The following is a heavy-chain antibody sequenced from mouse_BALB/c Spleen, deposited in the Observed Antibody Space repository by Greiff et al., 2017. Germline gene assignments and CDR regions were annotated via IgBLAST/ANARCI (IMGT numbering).Heavy chain of an antibody. CDR2: INPSNGRT. J-gene: IGHJ4*01. V-gene: IGHV1S81*02. CDR3: ARSGTSYAMDY. CDR1: GYTFTSYW. Sequence: QVQLKESGAELVKPGASVKLSCKASGYTFTSYWMHWVKQRPGQGLEWIGEINPSNGRTNYNEKFKSKATLTVDKSSSTAYMQLSSLTSEDSAVYYCARSGTSYAMDYWGQGTSVTVSS. D-gene: IGHD4-1*01.